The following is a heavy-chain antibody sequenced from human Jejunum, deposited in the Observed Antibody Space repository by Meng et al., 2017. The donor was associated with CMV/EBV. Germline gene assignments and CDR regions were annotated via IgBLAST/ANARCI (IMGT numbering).Heavy chain of an antibody. CDR2: TIPVSVTT. J-gene: IGHJ4*02. CDR1: GGTFRNYP. Sequence: QVHLVQSGAEVKKPGSSVKVSCTTSGGTFRNYPITWVRQAPGQGLEWMGLTIPVSVTTKYAQAFQGRVTITADESTNTVYLDLSSLTSEDTAVYFCAQGVDTALVYWGQGTLVTVSA. V-gene: IGHV1-69*12. CDR3: AQGVDTALVY. D-gene: IGHD5-18*01.